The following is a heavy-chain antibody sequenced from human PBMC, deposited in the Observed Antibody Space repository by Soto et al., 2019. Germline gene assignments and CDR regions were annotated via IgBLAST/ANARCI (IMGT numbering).Heavy chain of an antibody. Sequence: QAQLVESGGGVVQPGRSLRLSCAASGFTFSSYGMHWVRQAPGKGLEWVAVISYDGSNKYYADSVKGRFTISRDNSKNTLYLQMNSLRAEDTAVYYCAKAAGYTGRPVDYWGQGTLVTVSS. CDR1: GFTFSSYG. D-gene: IGHD5-12*01. J-gene: IGHJ4*02. CDR2: ISYDGSNK. V-gene: IGHV3-30*18. CDR3: AKAAGYTGRPVDY.